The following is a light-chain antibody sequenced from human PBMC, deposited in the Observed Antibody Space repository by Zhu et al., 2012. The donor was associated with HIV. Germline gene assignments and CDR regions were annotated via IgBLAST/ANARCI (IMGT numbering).Light chain of an antibody. V-gene: IGKV3-15*01. J-gene: IGKJ1*01. Sequence: EIVMTQSPATLSVFPGERATLSCRASEGFGTTLAWYQQKPGQAPRLLISRASARATAIPTRFSGSGSGTEFTLTISSLESEDFAVYYCHQYNNWPPTFGQGTKVEIK. CDR2: RAS. CDR1: EGFGTT. CDR3: HQYNNWPPT.